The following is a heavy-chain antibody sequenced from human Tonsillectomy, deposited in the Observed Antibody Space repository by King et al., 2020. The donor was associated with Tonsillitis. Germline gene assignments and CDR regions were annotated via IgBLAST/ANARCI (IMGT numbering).Heavy chain of an antibody. J-gene: IGHJ4*02. D-gene: IGHD3-10*01. V-gene: IGHV7-4-1*02. Sequence: QLVQSGSELKKPGASVKVSCKASGYGFSTYAMNWVRQAPGQGPEWMGWINTNTGNPTYAQGFTGRFVFSLDTSVSTAYLEISSLKAEDTGVYYCARDPGGFGGLLPTKFDYWGQGTLVTVSS. CDR1: GYGFSTYA. CDR2: INTNTGNP. CDR3: ARDPGGFGGLLPTKFDY.